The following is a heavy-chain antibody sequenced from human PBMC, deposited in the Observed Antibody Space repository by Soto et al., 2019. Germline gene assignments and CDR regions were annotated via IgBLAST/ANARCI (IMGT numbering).Heavy chain of an antibody. V-gene: IGHV4-59*01. CDR2: IYYSGST. D-gene: IGHD6-19*01. Sequence: PSETLSLTCTVSGGSISSYYWSWIRQPPGKGLEWIGYIYYSGSTNYNPSLKSRVTISLSTSKTQFSLRLTSVTAADTAVYYCARGMYKSGWNLDLWGQGSVVTVSS. CDR1: GGSISSYY. CDR3: ARGMYKSGWNLDL. J-gene: IGHJ5*02.